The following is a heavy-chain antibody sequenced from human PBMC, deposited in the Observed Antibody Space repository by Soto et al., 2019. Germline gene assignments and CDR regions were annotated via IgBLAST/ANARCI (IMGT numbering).Heavy chain of an antibody. CDR1: GGTFSSYA. CDR3: ARQRERRSFFDY. D-gene: IGHD1-1*01. Sequence: SVKVSCKASGGTFSSYAISWVRQAPGQGLEWMGGIIPIFGTANYAQKFQGRVTITADESTSTAYMELSSLRSEDTAVYYCARQRERRSFFDYWGQGTLVTVSS. V-gene: IGHV1-69*13. CDR2: IIPIFGTA. J-gene: IGHJ4*02.